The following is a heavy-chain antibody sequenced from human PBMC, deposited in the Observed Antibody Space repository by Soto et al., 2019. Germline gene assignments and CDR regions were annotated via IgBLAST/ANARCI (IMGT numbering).Heavy chain of an antibody. Sequence: PGGSLRLSCAASGFTFSSDAMHWVRQAPGKGLGWVGVMSYDGNYKYYADSVKGRFTISIDNPKNKLYLKMNSLRAEDTAVYYCAKGYYYYESSAYYWERTQADTSDYWGQGTLVTVSS. CDR1: GFTFSSDA. CDR3: AKGYYYYESSAYYWERTQADTSDY. J-gene: IGHJ4*02. V-gene: IGHV3-30*04. D-gene: IGHD3-22*01. CDR2: MSYDGNYK.